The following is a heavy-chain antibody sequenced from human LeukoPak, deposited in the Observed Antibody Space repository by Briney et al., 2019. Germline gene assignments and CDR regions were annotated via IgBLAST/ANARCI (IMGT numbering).Heavy chain of an antibody. CDR3: ARTRYYYNSRSYGAPYYFDY. CDR2: IHIGGST. CDR1: GGSISSSAYH. J-gene: IGHJ4*02. D-gene: IGHD3-10*01. Sequence: SETLSLTCTVSGGSISSSAYHWGWIRQPPGKGLEWIGSIHIGGSTYYNPSFKSRVTISVDTSKNQFSLKLRSVTAADTAVYYCARTRYYYNSRSYGAPYYFDYWGQGTLVTVSS. V-gene: IGHV4-39*01.